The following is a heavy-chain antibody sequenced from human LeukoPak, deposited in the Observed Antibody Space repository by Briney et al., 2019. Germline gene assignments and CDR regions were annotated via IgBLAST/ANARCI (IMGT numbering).Heavy chain of an antibody. Sequence: SETLSLTCAVYGGSFRDYYWTWIRQAPGKGLEWIGEINHSGSTTYTPSLKSRVTISLDTSKSQFSLRLSSVTAADSAVYYCARSRVSGFGFGYWGQGTLVTVSS. V-gene: IGHV4-34*01. J-gene: IGHJ4*02. CDR2: INHSGST. D-gene: IGHD5-12*01. CDR1: GGSFRDYY. CDR3: ARSRVSGFGFGY.